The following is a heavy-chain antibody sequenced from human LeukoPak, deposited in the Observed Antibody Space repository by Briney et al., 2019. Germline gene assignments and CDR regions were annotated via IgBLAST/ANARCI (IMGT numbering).Heavy chain of an antibody. CDR2: IKQDGSEK. CDR1: GFTFSSYW. V-gene: IGHV3-7*01. D-gene: IGHD2-2*01. Sequence: GGSLRLSCAASGFTFSSYWMSWVRQAPGKGLEGVANIKQDGSEKYYVDSVKGRFTISRDNAKNSLYLQMNSLRAEDTAVYYCARDRIKYCSSTSCYVYYYYYMDVWGKGTTVTVSS. CDR3: ARDRIKYCSSTSCYVYYYYYMDV. J-gene: IGHJ6*03.